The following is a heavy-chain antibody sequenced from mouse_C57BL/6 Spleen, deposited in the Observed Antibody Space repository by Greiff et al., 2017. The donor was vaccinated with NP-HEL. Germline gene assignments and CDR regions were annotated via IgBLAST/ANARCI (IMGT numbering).Heavy chain of an antibody. J-gene: IGHJ2*01. CDR3: ARTRSVVANYDY. D-gene: IGHD1-1*01. CDR2: IYPGDGDT. Sequence: VQLQQSGAELVKPGASVKISCKASGYAFSSYWMNWVKQRPGKGLEWIGQIYPGDGDTNYNGKFKGKATLTADKSSSTAYMQLSSLTSEDSAVYFCARTRSVVANYDYWGQGTTLTVSS. V-gene: IGHV1-80*01. CDR1: GYAFSSYW.